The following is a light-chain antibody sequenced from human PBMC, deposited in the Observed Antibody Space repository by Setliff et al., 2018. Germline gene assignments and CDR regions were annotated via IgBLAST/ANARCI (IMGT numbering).Light chain of an antibody. CDR3: SSYSRATTLEV. V-gene: IGLV2-14*03. J-gene: IGLJ1*01. CDR1: SSDIGAYNY. Sequence: QSALAQPASVSGSPGQSITISCTGSSSDIGAYNYVAWYQQHPGKAPKLIIYDVSNRPSGVSSRFSGSQSGSTASLTISGLQAEDEADYYCSSYSRATTLEVFGTGTKGTVL. CDR2: DVS.